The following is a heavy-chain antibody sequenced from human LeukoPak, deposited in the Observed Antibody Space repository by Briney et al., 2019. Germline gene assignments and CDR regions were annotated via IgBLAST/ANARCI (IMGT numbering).Heavy chain of an antibody. J-gene: IGHJ4*02. D-gene: IGHD3-22*01. V-gene: IGHV4-59*01. CDR3: ARGYDSSAYYPFNY. CDR1: GGSISGYY. Sequence: PSETLSLTCTVSGGSISGYYWSWIRQPPGKGLEWIAYIYYNGISNYNPSLKSRVIISVDSSKNQFSLKLTSVTAADTAVYYCARGYDSSAYYPFNYWGQGTLVTVSS. CDR2: IYYNGIS.